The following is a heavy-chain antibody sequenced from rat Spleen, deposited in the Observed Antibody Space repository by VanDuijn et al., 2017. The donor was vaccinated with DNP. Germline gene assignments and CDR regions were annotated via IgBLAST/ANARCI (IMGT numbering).Heavy chain of an antibody. CDR1: GFSLTSYN. V-gene: IGHV2-41*01. J-gene: IGHJ3*01. D-gene: IGHD1-2*01. CDR2: IGNTGGT. CDR3: TGGGTYLYPFTY. Sequence: QVQLKESGPGLVQPSQTLSLTCTVAGFSLTSYNVHWVRQPPGKGLEWMGLIGNTGGTRYNSDFKSRLSFSTDTSKNQVFLKMDSLQTEDTAIYFCTGGGTYLYPFTYWGQGTLVTVSS.